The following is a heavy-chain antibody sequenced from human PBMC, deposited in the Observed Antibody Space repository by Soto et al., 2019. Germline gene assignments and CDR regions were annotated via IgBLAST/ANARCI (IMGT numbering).Heavy chain of an antibody. V-gene: IGHV3-7*01. CDR2: INQDGSEE. CDR3: ARGAAYCTADTCYQRNYFDY. J-gene: IGHJ4*02. Sequence: EVQLVESGGGLVQPGGSLRLSCVASGFTFSSYWMTWVRQAPGKGLEWVANINQDGSEEYYVDSVKGRFTISRDNAKNSLYLQMSSLRPDDTAVYYCARGAAYCTADTCYQRNYFDYWGQGTLVTVSS. CDR1: GFTFSSYW. D-gene: IGHD2-15*01.